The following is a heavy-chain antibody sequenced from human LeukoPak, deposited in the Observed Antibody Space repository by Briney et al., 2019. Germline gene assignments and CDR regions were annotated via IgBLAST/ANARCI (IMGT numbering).Heavy chain of an antibody. CDR2: INHRGST. D-gene: IGHD3-10*01. J-gene: IGHJ6*04. CDR3: SIGPAPMGRGPLSYRKRLMDV. CDR1: AGSFSAYY. V-gene: IGHV4-34*01. Sequence: ASQTLSLTCAVYAGSFSAYYWSWIRQPPGKGLEWNGVINHRGSTNYNPSLKMRVTLSVDTSKNQFSLKLSSVTAADTAVYYCSIGPAPMGRGPLSYRKRLMDVWGKVTTVTVSS.